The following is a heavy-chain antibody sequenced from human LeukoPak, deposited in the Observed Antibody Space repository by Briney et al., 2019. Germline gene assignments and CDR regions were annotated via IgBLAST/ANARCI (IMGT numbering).Heavy chain of an antibody. CDR2: INHSEST. CDR1: GFTVSSTY. CDR3: ASLTYYDFWSGYWTPEFDY. D-gene: IGHD3-3*01. Sequence: GSLRLSCAASGFTVSSTYMSWVRQPPGKGLEWIGEINHSESTNYNPSLKSRVTISVDTSKNQFSLKLSSVTAADTAVYYCASLTYYDFWSGYWTPEFDYWGQGTLVTVSS. V-gene: IGHV4-34*01. J-gene: IGHJ4*02.